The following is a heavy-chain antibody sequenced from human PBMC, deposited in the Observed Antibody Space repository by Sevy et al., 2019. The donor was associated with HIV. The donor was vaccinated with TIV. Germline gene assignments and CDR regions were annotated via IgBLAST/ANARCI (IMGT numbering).Heavy chain of an antibody. V-gene: IGHV3-21*05. Sequence: GGSLRLSCAGSGFTFSSYAMSWVRQAPGKGLEWVSYISSSSSYTNYADSVKGRFTISRDNAKNSLYLQMNSLRAEDTAVYYCARGAVAGSWDYWGQGTLVTVSS. CDR1: GFTFSSYA. CDR3: ARGAVAGSWDY. D-gene: IGHD6-19*01. J-gene: IGHJ4*02. CDR2: ISSSSSYT.